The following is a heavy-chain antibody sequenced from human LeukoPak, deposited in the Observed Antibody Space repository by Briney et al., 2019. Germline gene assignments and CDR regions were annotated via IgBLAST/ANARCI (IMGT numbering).Heavy chain of an antibody. CDR3: ASLAVADGNHDY. CDR1: GYTFTGYY. V-gene: IGHV1-2*02. CDR2: INPNSGGT. D-gene: IGHD6-19*01. J-gene: IGHJ4*02. Sequence: ASVKVSCKASGYTFTGYYMHWVRPAPGQGLEWMGWINPNSGGTNYAQKFQGRVTMTRDTSISTAYMELSRLRSDDTAVYYCASLAVADGNHDYWGQGTLVTVSS.